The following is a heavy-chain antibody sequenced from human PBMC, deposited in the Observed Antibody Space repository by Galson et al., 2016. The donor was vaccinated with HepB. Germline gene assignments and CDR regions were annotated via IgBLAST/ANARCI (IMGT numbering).Heavy chain of an antibody. J-gene: IGHJ4*02. CDR3: ANRITNSPHY. D-gene: IGHD3-16*01. CDR2: MNPNSGEN. V-gene: IGHV1-8*01. CDR1: GYTFTGYD. Sequence: SVKVSCKASGYTFTGYDINWVRQAPGQGLEWMARMNPNSGENGYAQKFKGRVTMTRNTSINKAYMDLSSLRSEDTAVYYCANRITNSPHYWGQGTLVTVSS.